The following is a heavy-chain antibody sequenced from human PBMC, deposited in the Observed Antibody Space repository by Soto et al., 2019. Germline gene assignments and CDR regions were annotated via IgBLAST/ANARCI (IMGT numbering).Heavy chain of an antibody. CDR3: ARVPSGVWNWFDP. CDR1: GFTFSSYS. Sequence: EVQLVESGGGLVQPGGSLRLSCAASGFTFSSYSMNWVRQAPGKGLEWVSYISSSSSTIYYADSVKGRFTVSRDNAKNSLYLQMNSLRDEDTAVYYCARVPSGVWNWFDPWGQGTLVTVSS. D-gene: IGHD2-8*01. V-gene: IGHV3-48*02. CDR2: ISSSSSTI. J-gene: IGHJ5*02.